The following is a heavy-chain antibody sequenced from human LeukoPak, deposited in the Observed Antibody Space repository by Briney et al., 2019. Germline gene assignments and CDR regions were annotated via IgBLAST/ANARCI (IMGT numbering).Heavy chain of an antibody. V-gene: IGHV3-7*03. D-gene: IGHD6-6*01. CDR1: GFTFSGFW. J-gene: IGHJ3*01. CDR3: ARSSYSSSSSV. Sequence: PGGSLRLSCAVSGFTFSGFWMSWSRQAPGKGLEWVASINPDGSEGYYADVVKGRFTISRDNAKNSLYLQINSLRAEDTAVHYCARSSYSSSSSVWGQGTMVTVSS. CDR2: INPDGSEG.